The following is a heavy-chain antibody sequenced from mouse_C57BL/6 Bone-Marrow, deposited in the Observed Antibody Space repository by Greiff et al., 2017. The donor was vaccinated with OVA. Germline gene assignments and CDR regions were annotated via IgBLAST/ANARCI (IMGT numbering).Heavy chain of an antibody. CDR2: ISNGGGST. Sequence: EVMLVESGGGLVQPGGSLKLSCAASGFTFSDYYMYWVRQTPEKRLEWVAYISNGGGSTYYPDTVKGRFTISRDNAKNTLYLQMSRLKSEDTAMYYCARHSSPLGRRYFDVWGTGTTVTVSS. J-gene: IGHJ1*03. CDR1: GFTFSDYY. CDR3: ARHSSPLGRRYFDV. V-gene: IGHV5-12*01. D-gene: IGHD4-1*01.